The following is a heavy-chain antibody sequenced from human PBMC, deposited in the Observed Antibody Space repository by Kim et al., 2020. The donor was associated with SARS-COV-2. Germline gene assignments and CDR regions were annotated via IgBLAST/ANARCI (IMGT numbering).Heavy chain of an antibody. D-gene: IGHD3-22*01. Sequence: YNPSLKDRVTISVDTSKNQFSLKLSSVTAADTAVYYCARGLRGYSNWFDPWGQGTLVTVSS. CDR3: ARGLRGYSNWFDP. V-gene: IGHV4-34*01. J-gene: IGHJ5*02.